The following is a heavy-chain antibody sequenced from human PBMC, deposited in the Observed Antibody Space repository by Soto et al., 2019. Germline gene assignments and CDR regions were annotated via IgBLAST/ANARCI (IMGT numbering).Heavy chain of an antibody. CDR2: IRYSGDYT. CDR3: AKNRSPGGKGTNYFDY. D-gene: IGHD1-1*01. CDR1: GFTFSTYV. J-gene: IGHJ4*01. V-gene: IGHV3-23*01. Sequence: GGSLRLSCAASGFTFSTYVMSWVRQAPGKGLEWVSAIRYSGDYTYYIDSVKGRFSISRDNSKNTLFLQMNSLRAEDTAVYFCAKNRSPGGKGTNYFDYWGQGTLVTVSS.